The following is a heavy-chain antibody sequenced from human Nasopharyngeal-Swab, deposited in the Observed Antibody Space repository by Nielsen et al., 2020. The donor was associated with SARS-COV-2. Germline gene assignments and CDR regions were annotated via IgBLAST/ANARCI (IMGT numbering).Heavy chain of an antibody. J-gene: IGHJ4*02. D-gene: IGHD6-6*01. CDR2: ISSSSSYI. V-gene: IGHV3-21*01. CDR1: GFTFSSYS. Sequence: GESLKISCAASGFTFSSYSMNWVRQAPGKGLEWVSSISSSSSYIYYADSVKGRFTISRDNAKNSLYLQMNSLRAEDTAVYYCAGEVGSSPDDYWGQGTLATVSS. CDR3: AGEVGSSPDDY.